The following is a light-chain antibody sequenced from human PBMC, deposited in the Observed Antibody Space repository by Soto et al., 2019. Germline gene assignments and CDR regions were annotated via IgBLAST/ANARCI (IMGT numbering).Light chain of an antibody. CDR3: QQYNSYPT. CDR1: QSISSW. CDR2: KAS. Sequence: DLQMTQSPSTLSASVGDRVTITCRASQSISSWLAWYQQKPGKAPKLLIYKASSLESGVPSRFSGSGSGTEFTLTISSLQPDDFATYDCQQYNSYPTFGQGTKVDIK. J-gene: IGKJ1*01. V-gene: IGKV1-5*03.